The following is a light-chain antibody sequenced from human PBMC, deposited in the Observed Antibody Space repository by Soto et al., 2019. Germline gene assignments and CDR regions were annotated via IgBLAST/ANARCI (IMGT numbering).Light chain of an antibody. Sequence: EIVVTRAPATLSLSTGERATRSCRPSQSVGSFLAWHQQKPGQAPRLLLYDTSIRATGIPARFSGSWSGTDFPLPLRSLPSEDFAVYYCQQYNNWPTVLTFGGGKKV. CDR2: DTS. J-gene: IGKJ4*01. V-gene: IGKV3-11*01. CDR3: QQYNNWPTVLT. CDR1: QSVGSF.